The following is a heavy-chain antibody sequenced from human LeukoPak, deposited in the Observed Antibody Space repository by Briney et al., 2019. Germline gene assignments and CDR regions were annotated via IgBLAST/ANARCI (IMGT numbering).Heavy chain of an antibody. V-gene: IGHV4-34*01. CDR3: ARGTLNYYDSSGYWGY. Sequence: SETLCLTCAVYGGSFSGYYWSWIRQPPGKGLEWIGEINHSGSTNYNPSLKSRVTISVDTSKNQFSLKLSSVTAADTAVYYCARGTLNYYDSSGYWGYWGQGTLVTVSS. D-gene: IGHD3-22*01. J-gene: IGHJ4*02. CDR2: INHSGST. CDR1: GGSFSGYY.